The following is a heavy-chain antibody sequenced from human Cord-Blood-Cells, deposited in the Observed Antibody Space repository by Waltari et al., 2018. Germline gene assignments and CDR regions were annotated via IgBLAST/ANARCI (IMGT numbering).Heavy chain of an antibody. D-gene: IGHD3-10*01. CDR3: ARGFGELLYYFDY. Sequence: QVQLVQSGAEVKKPGSSVKVSCQASGGTFSSYAISWVRQAHGQGLEWMGRINPILGIANYAQKFQGRVTITADKSTSTAYMELSSLRSEDTAVYYCARGFGELLYYFDYWGQGTLVTVSS. CDR2: INPILGIA. CDR1: GGTFSSYA. V-gene: IGHV1-69*09. J-gene: IGHJ4*02.